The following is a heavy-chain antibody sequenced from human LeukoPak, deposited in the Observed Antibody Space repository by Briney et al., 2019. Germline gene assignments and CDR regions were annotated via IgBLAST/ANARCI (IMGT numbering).Heavy chain of an antibody. D-gene: IGHD2-2*01. CDR1: GFTFIGYA. CDR2: ISGSGGGT. V-gene: IGHV3-23*01. J-gene: IGHJ6*02. Sequence: PGGSLRLSCAASGFTFIGYAMSWVRQAPGKGLEWISAISGSGGGTYYADSVKGRFTISRDNSKNTLYLQMSSLRAEDTAVYYCAKRGYCTTTSCPNYYYYGMDVWGQGTTVTVSS. CDR3: AKRGYCTTTSCPNYYYYGMDV.